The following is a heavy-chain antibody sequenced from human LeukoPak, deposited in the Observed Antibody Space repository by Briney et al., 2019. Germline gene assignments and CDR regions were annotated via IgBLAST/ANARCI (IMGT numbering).Heavy chain of an antibody. CDR1: GYSFTSYW. V-gene: IGHV5-51*01. CDR2: IYPGDSDT. Sequence: GESLQISCKGSGYSFTSYWIGWVRQMPGKGLEWMGIIYPGDSDTRYSPSFQGQVTISADKSISTAYLQWSSLKASDTAMYYCARRGSNLVVPAAPFDYWGQGTLVTVSS. CDR3: ARRGSNLVVPAAPFDY. D-gene: IGHD2-2*01. J-gene: IGHJ4*02.